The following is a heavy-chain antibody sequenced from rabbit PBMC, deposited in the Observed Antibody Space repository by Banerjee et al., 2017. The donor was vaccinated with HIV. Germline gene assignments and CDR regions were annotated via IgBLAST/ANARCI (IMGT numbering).Heavy chain of an antibody. D-gene: IGHD8-1*01. V-gene: IGHV1S40*01. Sequence: QSLEESGGDLVKPGGSLTLTCTASGFDFSGSYWICWVRQAPGKGLEWIACIYAGSAGSTCYATWAKGRFTISKTSSTTVTLQMTSLTAADTTTYFCARDLGGSSDLRGPGTLVTVS. CDR1: GFDFSGSYW. J-gene: IGHJ6*01. CDR3: ARDLGGSSDL. CDR2: IYAGSAGST.